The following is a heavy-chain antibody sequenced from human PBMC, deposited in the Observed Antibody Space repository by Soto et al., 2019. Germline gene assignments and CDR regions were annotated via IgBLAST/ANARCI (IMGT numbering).Heavy chain of an antibody. CDR3: ATGGLHNYYDSSGSFDY. Sequence: QVQLVQSGAEVKKPGASVKVSCKVSGYTLTELSMHWVRQAPGKGLEWMGGFEPEDGETIYAQKFQGRVTMTEDTSTDTAYMELSRLSYEDMAVYYCATGGLHNYYDSSGSFDYWGQGTLVTVSS. J-gene: IGHJ4*02. V-gene: IGHV1-24*01. D-gene: IGHD3-22*01. CDR2: FEPEDGET. CDR1: GYTLTELS.